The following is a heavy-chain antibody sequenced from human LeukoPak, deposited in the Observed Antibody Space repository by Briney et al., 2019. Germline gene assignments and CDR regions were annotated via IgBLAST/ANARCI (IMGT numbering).Heavy chain of an antibody. J-gene: IGHJ4*02. Sequence: GGSLRLSCAASGFTFSSYWMDWVRQAPGKGLVWVSRINTDGSSTSYADSVKGRFTISRDNAKNTLYLQMNSLIPEDTAVYYCAKGRSSWYHDYWGQGTLVTVSS. CDR1: GFTFSSYW. V-gene: IGHV3-74*01. CDR3: AKGRSSWYHDY. D-gene: IGHD6-13*01. CDR2: INTDGSST.